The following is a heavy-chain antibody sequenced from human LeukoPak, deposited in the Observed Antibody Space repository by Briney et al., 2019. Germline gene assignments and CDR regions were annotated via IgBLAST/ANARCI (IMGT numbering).Heavy chain of an antibody. J-gene: IGHJ6*02. CDR3: ASRVAVAGTYFGMNV. V-gene: IGHV4-59*08. Sequence: PSETLSLTCTVSGGSISSYYWSWIRQPPGKGLEWIGYIYYSGSTNYNPSLKSRVTISVDTSKNQFSLKLSSVTAADTAVYYCASRVAVAGTYFGMNVWGQGTTVTVSS. CDR1: GGSISSYY. CDR2: IYYSGST. D-gene: IGHD6-19*01.